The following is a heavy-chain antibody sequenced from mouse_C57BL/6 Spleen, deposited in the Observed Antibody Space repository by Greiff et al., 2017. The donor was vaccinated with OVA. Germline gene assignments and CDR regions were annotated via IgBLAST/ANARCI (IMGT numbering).Heavy chain of an antibody. D-gene: IGHD1-1*01. J-gene: IGHJ1*03. CDR1: GYAFSSYW. CDR3: ARPHYYGSSNWYFDV. V-gene: IGHV1-80*01. CDR2: IYPGDGDT. Sequence: QVQLQQSGAELVKPGASVKISCKASGYAFSSYWMNWVKQRPGKGLEWIGQIYPGDGDTNYNGKFKGKATLTADKSSSTAYMQLSSLTSEDSAVYCCARPHYYGSSNWYFDVWGTGTTVTVSS.